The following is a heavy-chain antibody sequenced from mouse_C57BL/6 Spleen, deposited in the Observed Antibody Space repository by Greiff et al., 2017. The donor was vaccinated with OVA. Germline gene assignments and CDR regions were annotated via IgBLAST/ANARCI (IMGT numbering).Heavy chain of an antibody. D-gene: IGHD1-1*01. J-gene: IGHJ4*01. CDR2: IHPNSGST. CDR1: GYTFTSYW. CDR3: ARDYGSSYGAIDY. Sequence: QVQLKQSGAELVKPGASVKLSCKASGYTFTSYWMHWVKQRPGQGLEWIGMIHPNSGSTNYNEKFKSKATLTVDKSSSTAYMQLSSLTSEDAAVYYFARDYGSSYGAIDYWGQGTSVTVSS. V-gene: IGHV1-64*01.